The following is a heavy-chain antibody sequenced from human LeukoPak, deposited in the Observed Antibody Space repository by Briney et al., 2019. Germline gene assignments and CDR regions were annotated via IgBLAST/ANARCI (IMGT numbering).Heavy chain of an antibody. CDR2: IRHYGSNK. CDR3: TKEKVAYYTDRWSGLFDT. CDR1: GFIFSDYG. J-gene: IGHJ5*02. Sequence: GGSLRLSCAASGFIFSDYGMNWVRQVPGKGLEWLTFIRHYGSNKFYAESVKGRLTISRDMSKNTLYLQMNSLTLEDTAIYYCTKEKVAYYTDRWSGLFDTWGQGTLVSVSS. D-gene: IGHD1-26*01. V-gene: IGHV3-30*02.